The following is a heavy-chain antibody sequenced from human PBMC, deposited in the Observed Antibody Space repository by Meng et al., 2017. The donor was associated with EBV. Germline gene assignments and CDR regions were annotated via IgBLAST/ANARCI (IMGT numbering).Heavy chain of an antibody. CDR1: GGTFSRYA. CDR3: ARAEIAAAGRLDY. CDR2: IIPIFGTA. V-gene: IGHV1-69*06. Sequence: QGRMVQSGAEVKKPGSSVKVSCKASGGTFSRYAISWVRQAPGQGLEWMGGIIPIFGTANYAQKFQGRVTITADKSTSTAYMELSSLRSEDTAVYYCARAEIAAAGRLDYWGQGTLVTVSS. D-gene: IGHD6-13*01. J-gene: IGHJ4*02.